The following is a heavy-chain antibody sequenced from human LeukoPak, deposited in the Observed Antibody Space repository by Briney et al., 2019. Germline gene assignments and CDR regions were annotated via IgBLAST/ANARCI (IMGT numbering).Heavy chain of an antibody. V-gene: IGHV3-11*06. D-gene: IGHD6-13*01. J-gene: IGHJ3*02. CDR3: ASLAAPGTFNI. Sequence: SVKGRFTISRDNAKNSLYLQMNSLRAEDTAVYYCASLAAPGTFNIWGQGTMVTVSS.